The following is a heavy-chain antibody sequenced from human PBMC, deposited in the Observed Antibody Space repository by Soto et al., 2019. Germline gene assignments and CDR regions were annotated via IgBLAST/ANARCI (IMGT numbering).Heavy chain of an antibody. CDR3: AREGCSSTRCYPPSYYYGMDV. V-gene: IGHV4-59*01. J-gene: IGHJ6*02. Sequence: SETLSLTCTVSGGSISSYYWSWMRQPPGKGLEWIGYIYYSGSTNYNPSRKSRVTISVDTSKNQSSLKLSSVTAADPAVYYGAREGCSSTRCYPPSYYYGMDVWGQGTTVTVSS. D-gene: IGHD2-2*01. CDR1: GGSISSYY. CDR2: IYYSGST.